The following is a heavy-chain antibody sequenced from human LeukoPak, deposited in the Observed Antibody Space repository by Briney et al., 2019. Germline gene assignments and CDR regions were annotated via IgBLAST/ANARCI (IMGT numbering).Heavy chain of an antibody. CDR1: GGTFSSYA. J-gene: IGHJ3*02. CDR3: AGTQPYYYDSSGYYYGAFDI. CDR2: IIPIFGTA. Sequence: SVKVSCKASGGTFSSYAISWVRQAPGQGLEWMGRIIPIFGTANYAQKFQGRVTITTDESTSTAYMELSSLRSEDTAVYYCAGTQPYYYDSSGYYYGAFDIWGQGTMVTVSS. D-gene: IGHD3-22*01. V-gene: IGHV1-69*05.